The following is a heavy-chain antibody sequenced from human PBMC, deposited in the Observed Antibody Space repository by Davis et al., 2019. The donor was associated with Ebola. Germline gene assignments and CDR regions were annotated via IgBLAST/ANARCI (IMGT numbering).Heavy chain of an antibody. CDR2: ISAYNGNT. CDR1: GYTFTSYD. D-gene: IGHD2-8*01. CDR3: ARASGGYCTNGVCPHAFDI. V-gene: IGHV1-18*01. J-gene: IGHJ3*02. Sequence: ASVKVSCKASGYTFTSYDISWVRQAPGQGLEWMGWISAYNGNTNYAQKLQGRVTMTTDTSTSTAYMELRSLRSDDTAVYYCARASGGYCTNGVCPHAFDIWGQGTIVTVSS.